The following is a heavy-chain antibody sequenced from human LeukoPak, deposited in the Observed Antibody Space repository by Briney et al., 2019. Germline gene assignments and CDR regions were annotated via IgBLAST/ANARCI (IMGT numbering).Heavy chain of an antibody. D-gene: IGHD6-19*01. CDR2: IYPGDSDT. CDR3: ARQANIAVAGTYFDY. V-gene: IGHV5-51*01. J-gene: IGHJ4*02. CDR1: GYSYTSYW. Sequence: GESLKISCKGSGYSYTSYWIGWVRQMPGKGLEWIGIIYPGDSDTRYSPSFQGQVTISADKSISTAYLQWSSLKASDTAMYYCARQANIAVAGTYFDYWGQGTLVTVSS.